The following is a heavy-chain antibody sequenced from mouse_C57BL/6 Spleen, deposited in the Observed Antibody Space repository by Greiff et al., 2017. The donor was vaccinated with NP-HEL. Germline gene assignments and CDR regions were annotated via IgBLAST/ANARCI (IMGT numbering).Heavy chain of an antibody. V-gene: IGHV1-42*01. J-gene: IGHJ1*03. CDR1: GYSFTGYY. CDR3: ARSSSTVVSRGGYFAV. D-gene: IGHD1-1*01. CDR2: INPSTGGT. Sequence: EVQLQQSGPELVKPGASVKISCKASGYSFTGYYMNWVKQSPEKSLEWIGEINPSTGGTTYNQKFKAKATLTVDKSSSTAYMQLKSLTSEDTAVYYCARSSSTVVSRGGYFAVWGTGTTVTVSS.